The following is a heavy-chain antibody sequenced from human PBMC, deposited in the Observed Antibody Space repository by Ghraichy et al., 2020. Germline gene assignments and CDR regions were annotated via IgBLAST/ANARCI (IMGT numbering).Heavy chain of an antibody. CDR2: ISGSGGST. CDR3: AKVKGCSAGSCYFDSSAYYYYFDY. Sequence: GESLNISCAASGFTFSSYAMSWVRQAPGKGLEWVSAISGSGGSTYYADSVKGRFTISRDNSKNTLYLQMNSLRAEDTAVYYCAKVKGCSAGSCYFDSSAYYYYFDYWGQGTLVSVSS. V-gene: IGHV3-23*01. CDR1: GFTFSSYA. J-gene: IGHJ4*02. D-gene: IGHD3-22*01.